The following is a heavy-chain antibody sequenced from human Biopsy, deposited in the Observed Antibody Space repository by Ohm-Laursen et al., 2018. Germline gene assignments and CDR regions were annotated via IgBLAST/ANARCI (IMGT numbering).Heavy chain of an antibody. J-gene: IGHJ4*02. CDR3: VRNMLRLHGGFGED. V-gene: IGHV3-7*01. Sequence: SLRLSCTASGFPFSDYWMTWVRQAPGKGLAWVANIKHDGSEHYYVDSVKGRFTISRDNAGNSLFLQMNSLRGEDTAVYYCVRNMLRLHGGFGEDWGQGTTVAVSS. D-gene: IGHD3-10*01. CDR2: IKHDGSEH. CDR1: GFPFSDYW.